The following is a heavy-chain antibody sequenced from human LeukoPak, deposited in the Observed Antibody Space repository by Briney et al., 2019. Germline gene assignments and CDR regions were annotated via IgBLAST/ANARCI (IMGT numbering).Heavy chain of an antibody. Sequence: GSLRLSCAASGFTVSSNYMSWVRQAPGKALEWVSVLYSGGDTYYADSVKDRFTISRDNSKNTLYLQMNSLRAEDTAVYYCARGPEYYVSGTYWLDPWGQGTLVTVSS. CDR1: GFTVSSNY. D-gene: IGHD3-10*01. V-gene: IGHV3-66*01. CDR2: LYSGGDT. CDR3: ARGPEYYVSGTYWLDP. J-gene: IGHJ5*02.